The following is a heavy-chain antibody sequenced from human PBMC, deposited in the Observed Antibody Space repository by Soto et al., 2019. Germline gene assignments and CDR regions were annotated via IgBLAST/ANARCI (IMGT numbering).Heavy chain of an antibody. CDR3: ARGVGGYCSSTSCPQLYYYYYYMDV. CDR2: IIPILGIA. CDR1: GGTFSSYT. V-gene: IGHV1-69*02. J-gene: IGHJ6*03. D-gene: IGHD2-2*01. Sequence: GASVKVSCKASGGTFSSYTISWVRQAPGQGLEWMGRIIPILGIANYAQKFQGRVTITADKSTSTAYMELSSLRSEDTAVYYCARGVGGYCSSTSCPQLYYYYYYMDVWGKGTTVTVSS.